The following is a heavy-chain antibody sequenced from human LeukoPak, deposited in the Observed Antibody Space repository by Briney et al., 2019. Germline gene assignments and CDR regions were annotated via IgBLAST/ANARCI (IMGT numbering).Heavy chain of an antibody. D-gene: IGHD5-18*01. Sequence: PGGSLRLSCAASGFTFSSYAMSWVRQAPGKGLEWVSAISGSGGSTYYADSVKGRFTISRDNSKNTLFLQMNSLRAEDTAVYYCAKGIQLWLGYFDYWGQGTLVTVSS. V-gene: IGHV3-23*01. CDR1: GFTFSSYA. CDR3: AKGIQLWLGYFDY. J-gene: IGHJ4*02. CDR2: ISGSGGST.